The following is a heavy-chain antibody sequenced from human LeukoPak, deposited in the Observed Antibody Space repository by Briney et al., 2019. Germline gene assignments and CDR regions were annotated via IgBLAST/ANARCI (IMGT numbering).Heavy chain of an antibody. CDR3: AKDLHYYGPGSSPQY. CDR1: GFTFSDHV. D-gene: IGHD3-10*01. V-gene: IGHV3-30*18. J-gene: IGHJ4*02. CDR2: ISYDGSTK. Sequence: GRSLRLSCAASGFTFSDHVMHWVRQAPGKGLEWVALISYDGSTKHYADSVKGRFTISRDNSKNTLSLQINSLRSEDTAVYYCAKDLHYYGPGSSPQYWGQGTLVTVSS.